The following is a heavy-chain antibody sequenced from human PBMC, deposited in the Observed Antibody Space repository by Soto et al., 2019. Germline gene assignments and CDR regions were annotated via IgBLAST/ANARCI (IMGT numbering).Heavy chain of an antibody. V-gene: IGHV3-74*01. Sequence: PGASLRLSCAASGFTFGDYWMHWVRQAPGKGPEWVCRMTSDGRTIQYADSVKGRFTASRDNAKSTLYLQMNSLRAEDTAVYYCATAEVDYWGPGTLVTVSS. CDR3: ATAEVDY. J-gene: IGHJ4*02. CDR2: MTSDGRTI. CDR1: GFTFGDYW.